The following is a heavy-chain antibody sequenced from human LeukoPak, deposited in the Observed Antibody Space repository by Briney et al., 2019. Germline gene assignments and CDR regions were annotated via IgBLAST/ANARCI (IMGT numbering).Heavy chain of an antibody. Sequence: ASVKVSCKASGYTFTGYYIHWVRQAPGQGLEWMGWINPKSGGTNYAQKFQGRVTMTRDTSISTAYVELRRLRSDDTAVYYCARSENIAVTGPDYWGQGTLVTVSS. V-gene: IGHV1-2*02. J-gene: IGHJ4*02. CDR1: GYTFTGYY. CDR3: ARSENIAVTGPDY. CDR2: INPKSGGT. D-gene: IGHD3-9*01.